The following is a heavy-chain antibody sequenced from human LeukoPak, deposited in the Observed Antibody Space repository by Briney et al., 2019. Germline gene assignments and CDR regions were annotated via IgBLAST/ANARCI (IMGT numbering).Heavy chain of an antibody. CDR1: GGSISSSSYY. D-gene: IGHD3-22*01. Sequence: PSETLSLTCTVSGGSISSSSYYWGWIRQPPGKGLEWIGSIYYSGSTYYNPSLKSRVTISVDTSKNQFSLKLSSVTAADTAVYYCARGDSNDYYYPHFDYWGQGTLVTVSS. V-gene: IGHV4-39*07. J-gene: IGHJ4*02. CDR2: IYYSGST. CDR3: ARGDSNDYYYPHFDY.